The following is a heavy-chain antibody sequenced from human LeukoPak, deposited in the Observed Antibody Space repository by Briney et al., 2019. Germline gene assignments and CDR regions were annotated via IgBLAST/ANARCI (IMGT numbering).Heavy chain of an antibody. CDR1: GDSVSSNSAA. V-gene: IGHV6-1*01. Sequence: SQTLSLTCAISGDSVSSNSAAWNWIRQSPSRGLEWLGRTYYRSKWYNDYAVSVKSRITINPDTSKNQFSLQLNSVTPEDTAVYYSARAPKVMYYDFWSGLYYFDYWGQGTLVTVSS. CDR3: ARAPKVMYYDFWSGLYYFDY. CDR2: TYYRSKWYN. J-gene: IGHJ4*02. D-gene: IGHD3-3*01.